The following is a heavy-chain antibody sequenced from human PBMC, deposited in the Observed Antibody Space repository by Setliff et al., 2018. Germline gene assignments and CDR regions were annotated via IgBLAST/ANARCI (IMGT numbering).Heavy chain of an antibody. V-gene: IGHV1-18*01. D-gene: IGHD2-21*01. CDR1: GFGFTTFG. Sequence: GASVKVSCKTSGFGFTTFGFSWVRQAPGQGLEWLGSISPYSGNTNYPQWLQDRLSVTADTSSKTIYMELRSLTSDDTAVYFCTTSRAPRVVLAADFDLWGQGTLVTVSS. J-gene: IGHJ4*02. CDR3: TTSRAPRVVLAADFDL. CDR2: ISPYSGNT.